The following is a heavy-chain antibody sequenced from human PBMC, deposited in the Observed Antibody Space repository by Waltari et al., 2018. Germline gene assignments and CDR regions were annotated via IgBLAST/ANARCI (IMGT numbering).Heavy chain of an antibody. CDR2: VTWDGRGT. J-gene: IGHJ4*02. V-gene: IGHV3-43D*04. D-gene: IGHD1-26*01. Sequence: EVQLVESGGDVVQPGGSLRLSCAASGFTFDDYAMQWVRQAPGKGVGLGCLVTWDGRGTSYADSVHGRFPVARDNSKNSLYLQMNSLRADDTAFYYWAKDYRVGANEYYFESWGQGTLVTVSS. CDR1: GFTFDDYA. CDR3: AKDYRVGANEYYFES.